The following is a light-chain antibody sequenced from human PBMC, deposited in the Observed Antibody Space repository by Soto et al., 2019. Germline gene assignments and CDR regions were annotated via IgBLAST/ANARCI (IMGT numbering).Light chain of an antibody. CDR2: DAS. CDR1: QSISSW. Sequence: DIQMTQSPSTLSASVGDRVTITCRASQSISSWLAWYQQKPGKAPTLLIYDASTLESGVPSRFSGSGSGTEFTLTISSLQPDDFATYYCQQSYRIPPWTFGQGTKVDI. CDR3: QQSYRIPPWT. J-gene: IGKJ1*01. V-gene: IGKV1-5*01.